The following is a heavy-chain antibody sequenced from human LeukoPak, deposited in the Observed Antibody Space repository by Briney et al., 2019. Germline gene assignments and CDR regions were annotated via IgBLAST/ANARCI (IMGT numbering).Heavy chain of an antibody. D-gene: IGHD6-13*01. Sequence: GGSLRLSCTASGFTFGDYAMSWFRQAPGKGLEWVGFIRSKAYGGTTEYAASVKGRFTISRDDSKSIAYLQMNSVKTEDTAVYYCTRDQGSSSWYKSAFDIWGQGTMVTVSS. J-gene: IGHJ3*02. CDR3: TRDQGSSSWYKSAFDI. V-gene: IGHV3-49*03. CDR1: GFTFGDYA. CDR2: IRSKAYGGTT.